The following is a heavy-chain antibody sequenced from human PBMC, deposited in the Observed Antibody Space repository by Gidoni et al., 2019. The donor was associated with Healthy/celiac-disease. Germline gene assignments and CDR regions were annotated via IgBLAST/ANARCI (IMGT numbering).Heavy chain of an antibody. D-gene: IGHD5-18*01. CDR3: VLRDTAMAPFDY. V-gene: IGHV4-34*01. J-gene: IGHJ4*02. CDR2: INHSGST. Sequence: QVQLQQWGAGLLKPSETLSLTCAVYGGSFSGYYWSWIRQPPGKGREWIGEINHSGSTNYNPSLKSRVTISVDTSKNQFSLKLSSVTAADTAVYYCVLRDTAMAPFDYWGQGTLVTVSS. CDR1: GGSFSGYY.